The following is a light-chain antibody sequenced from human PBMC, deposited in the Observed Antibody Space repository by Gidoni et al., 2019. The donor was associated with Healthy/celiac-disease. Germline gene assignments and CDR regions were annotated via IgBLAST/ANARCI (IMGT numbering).Light chain of an antibody. CDR2: EVS. J-gene: IGLJ2*01. CDR3: SSYTSSSTPHVV. CDR1: SSDVGGYNY. V-gene: IGLV2-14*01. Sequence: QSALTQPASVPGSPGQSITISCTGTSSDVGGYNYVSWYQQHPGKAPKLMIYEVSTRPSGVSNRFSGSKSGNTASLTISGLQAEDEADYYCSSYTSSSTPHVVFGGGTKLTVL.